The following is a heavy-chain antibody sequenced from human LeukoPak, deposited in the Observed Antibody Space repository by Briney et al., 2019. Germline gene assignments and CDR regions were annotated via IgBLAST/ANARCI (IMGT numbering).Heavy chain of an antibody. D-gene: IGHD6-19*01. CDR2: IYTSGST. J-gene: IGHJ4*02. CDR3: VRGGAVAGSFDY. V-gene: IGHV4-4*07. Sequence: SETLSLTCTVSGGSISSYHWSWIRQPAGKGLEWIGRIYTSGSTNYNPSLKSRATVSLDKSKNQFPLRLSSVTAADTAVYYCVRGGAVAGSFDYWGQGTLVTVSS. CDR1: GGSISSYH.